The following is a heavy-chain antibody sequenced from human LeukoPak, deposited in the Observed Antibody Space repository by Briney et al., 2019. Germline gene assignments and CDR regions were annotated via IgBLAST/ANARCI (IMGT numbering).Heavy chain of an antibody. CDR3: TRVRVSSYYGMDI. CDR1: GFTFSNYW. CDR2: INQDESEK. D-gene: IGHD2/OR15-2a*01. V-gene: IGHV3-7*05. Sequence: GGSLRLSCAASGFTFSNYWMSWVRQAPGKGLEWVANINQDESEKYHVDSVKGRFTIYRDNAKNSLYLQMNSLRAEDTAVYYCTRVRVSSYYGMDIWGQGTTVTVSS. J-gene: IGHJ6*02.